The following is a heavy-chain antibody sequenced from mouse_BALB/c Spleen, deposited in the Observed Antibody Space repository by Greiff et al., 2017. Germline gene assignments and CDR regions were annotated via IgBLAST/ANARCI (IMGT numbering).Heavy chain of an antibody. J-gene: IGHJ2*01. CDR1: GFTFSDYY. Sequence: EVMLVESGGGLVKPGGSLKLSCAASGFTFSDYYMYWVRQTPEKRLEWVATISDGGSYTYYPDSVKGRFTISRDNAKNNLYLQMSSLKSEDTAMYYCARAYYRYYFDYWGQGTTLTVSS. CDR3: ARAYYRYYFDY. V-gene: IGHV5-4*02. D-gene: IGHD2-14*01. CDR2: ISDGGSYT.